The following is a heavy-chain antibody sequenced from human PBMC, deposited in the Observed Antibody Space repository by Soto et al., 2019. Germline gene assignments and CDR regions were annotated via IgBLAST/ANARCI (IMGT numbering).Heavy chain of an antibody. CDR3: ATSPMGSKTVGFDY. J-gene: IGHJ4*02. CDR1: GYTFPSYA. V-gene: IGHV1-3*01. CDR2: INAGNGNT. D-gene: IGHD6-13*01. Sequence: ASVKVSCKASGYTFPSYAMHWVRLAPGQRLEWMGWINAGNGNTKYSQKFQGRVTITRDTSASTAYMELSSLRSEDTAVYYCATSPMGSKTVGFDYWGQGTLVTVSS.